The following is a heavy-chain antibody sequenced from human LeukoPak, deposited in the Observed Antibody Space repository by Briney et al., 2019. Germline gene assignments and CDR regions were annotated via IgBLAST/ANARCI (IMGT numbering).Heavy chain of an antibody. D-gene: IGHD5-12*01. Sequence: SETLSLTCTVSGGSISSDYWSWIRQPPGKGLEWIGSIYYSGSAYYNPSLKSRVTMSVDTSKNQFSLRLSSVTAADTAVYYCASYIVATISDAFDIWGQGTMVTVSS. CDR1: GGSISSDY. V-gene: IGHV4-59*04. CDR3: ASYIVATISDAFDI. J-gene: IGHJ3*02. CDR2: IYYSGSA.